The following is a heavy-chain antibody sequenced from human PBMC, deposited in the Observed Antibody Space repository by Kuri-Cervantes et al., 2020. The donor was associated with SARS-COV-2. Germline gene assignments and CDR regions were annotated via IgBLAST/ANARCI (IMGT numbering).Heavy chain of an antibody. CDR1: GGTFRSYA. J-gene: IGHJ6*02. CDR2: IIPRFDTA. CDR3: ARGGYSYGYDRNYYYYGMDV. Sequence: SVKVSCKASGGTFRSYAIAWVRQAPGLGLQWMGTIIPRFDTANYAQNFQGRATITADKSTSTAYMDLSSLRSEDTAVFYCARGGYSYGYDRNYYYYGMDVWGQGTTVTVSS. V-gene: IGHV1-69*06. D-gene: IGHD5-18*01.